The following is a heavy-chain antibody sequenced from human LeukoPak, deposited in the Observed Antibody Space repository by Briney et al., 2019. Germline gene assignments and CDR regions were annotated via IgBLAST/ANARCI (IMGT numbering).Heavy chain of an antibody. Sequence: GGSLRLSCAASGFTFSSYSMNWARQAPGKGLEWVSYISSSSTIYYADSVKGRFTISRDNAKNSLYLQMNSLRAEDTAVYYCARGDYYDSSGTYYFDYWGQGTLVTVSS. CDR2: ISSSSTI. D-gene: IGHD3-22*01. CDR3: ARGDYYDSSGTYYFDY. CDR1: GFTFSSYS. V-gene: IGHV3-48*01. J-gene: IGHJ4*02.